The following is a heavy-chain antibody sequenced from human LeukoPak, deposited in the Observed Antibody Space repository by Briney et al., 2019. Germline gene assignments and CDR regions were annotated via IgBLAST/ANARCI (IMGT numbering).Heavy chain of an antibody. D-gene: IGHD3-22*01. Sequence: GGSLRLSCAASGFTFSSYGMHWVRQAPGKGLEWVAFIRYDGSNKYYADSVKGRFTISRDNSKNTLYLQMNSLRAEDTAVYYCAKDHPYDSSGYYLDYWGQGTLVTVSS. CDR1: GFTFSSYG. CDR3: AKDHPYDSSGYYLDY. J-gene: IGHJ4*02. V-gene: IGHV3-30*02. CDR2: IRYDGSNK.